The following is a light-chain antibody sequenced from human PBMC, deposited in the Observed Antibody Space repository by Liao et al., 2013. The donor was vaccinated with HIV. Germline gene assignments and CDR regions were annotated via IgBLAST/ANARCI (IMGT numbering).Light chain of an antibody. CDR2: EDF. J-gene: IGLJ3*02. CDR1: KLGDKF. Sequence: SYELTQPPSVSVSPGQTATIPCSGDKLGDKFACWYQQKPGQSPLVVIYEDFKRPSGIPERFSGSTSGNTATLTISGSQAVDEAVYYCQAWDRNTGVFGRGTKLTVL. V-gene: IGLV3-1*01. CDR3: QAWDRNTGV.